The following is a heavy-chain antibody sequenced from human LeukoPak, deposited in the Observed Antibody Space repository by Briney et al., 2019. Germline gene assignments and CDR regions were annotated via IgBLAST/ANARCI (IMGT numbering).Heavy chain of an antibody. D-gene: IGHD3-22*01. J-gene: IGHJ4*02. CDR2: ISGSGGST. Sequence: GGSLRLSCAASGFTFSSYAMSWVRQAPGKGLEWVSAISGSGGSTYYADSVKGRFTISRDNSKNTLYLQMGSLRAEDMAVYYCARARYDSSGYYFGYWGQGTLVTVSS. CDR1: GFTFSSYA. CDR3: ARARYDSSGYYFGY. V-gene: IGHV3-23*01.